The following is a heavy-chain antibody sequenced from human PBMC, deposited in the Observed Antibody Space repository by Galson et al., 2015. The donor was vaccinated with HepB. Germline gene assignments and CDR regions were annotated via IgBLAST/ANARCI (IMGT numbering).Heavy chain of an antibody. V-gene: IGHV1-18*01. Sequence: SVKVSCKASGYSFSNYGLSWIRQAPGPGLEWLGWFSGYDGGTNYAQKFQGRVTMTADASTGTAYLELRNLRSDDTAVYYCAGGSRLELRLNNYFSYGMDVWGQGSAVTVSS. D-gene: IGHD1-7*01. CDR3: AGGSRLELRLNNYFSYGMDV. J-gene: IGHJ6*02. CDR2: FSGYDGGT. CDR1: GYSFSNYG.